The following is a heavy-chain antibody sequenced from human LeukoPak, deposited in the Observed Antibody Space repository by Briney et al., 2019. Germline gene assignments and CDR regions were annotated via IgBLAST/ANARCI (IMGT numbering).Heavy chain of an antibody. Sequence: SETLSLTCAVYGGSFSGYYWSWIRQPPGKGLEWIGEINHSGSTNYNPSLKSRVTISVDTSKNQFSLKLSSVTAADTAVYYCARVRGDSSGWYAYYYYYMDVWGKGTTVTVSS. CDR3: ARVRGDSSGWYAYYYYYMDV. J-gene: IGHJ6*03. D-gene: IGHD6-19*01. CDR2: INHSGST. V-gene: IGHV4-34*01. CDR1: GGSFSGYY.